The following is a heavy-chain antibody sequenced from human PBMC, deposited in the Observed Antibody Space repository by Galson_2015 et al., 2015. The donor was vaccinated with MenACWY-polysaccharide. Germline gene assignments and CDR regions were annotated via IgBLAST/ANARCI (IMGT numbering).Heavy chain of an antibody. Sequence: TLSLTCIVSGGSISSGTYYWSWIRQSAGEGLEWIGRIYTSGSTNYNPSLRSRVTLSIDTSKNQFSLKLSSVTAADTAVYYCTRATFGLYGMDIWGQGTTVTVSS. V-gene: IGHV4-61*02. D-gene: IGHD3-16*01. CDR1: GGSISSGTYY. J-gene: IGHJ6*02. CDR2: IYTSGST. CDR3: TRATFGLYGMDI.